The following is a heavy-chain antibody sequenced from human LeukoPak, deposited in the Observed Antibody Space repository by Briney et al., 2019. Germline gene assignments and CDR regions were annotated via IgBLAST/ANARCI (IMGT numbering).Heavy chain of an antibody. V-gene: IGHV4-59*01. CDR2: IYYSENT. Sequence: PSETLSLTCAVYGGSFSGYYWSWIRQPPGKGLEWIGYIYYSENTNYNSSLKSRVTISEDTSKNQFSLKLTSVTAADTAVYYCAGGNFYDSRGHPYHFHFWGQGTLVSVSS. D-gene: IGHD3-22*01. J-gene: IGHJ4*02. CDR1: GGSFSGYY. CDR3: AGGNFYDSRGHPYHFHF.